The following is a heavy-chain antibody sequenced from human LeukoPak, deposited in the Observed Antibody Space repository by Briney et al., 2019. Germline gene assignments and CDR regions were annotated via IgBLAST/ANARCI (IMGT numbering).Heavy chain of an antibody. J-gene: IGHJ4*02. CDR1: GGSISSSSYY. CDR2: IYYSGST. V-gene: IGHV4-39*01. D-gene: IGHD6-13*01. CDR3: ARHQDKLSSSWYVSYFDY. Sequence: PSETLSLTCTVSGGSISSSSYYWGWIRQPPGKGLEWIGSIYYSGSTYYNPSLKSRCTISVATSKNQFSLKLSSVTAADKAVYYCARHQDKLSSSWYVSYFDYWGQGTLVTVSS.